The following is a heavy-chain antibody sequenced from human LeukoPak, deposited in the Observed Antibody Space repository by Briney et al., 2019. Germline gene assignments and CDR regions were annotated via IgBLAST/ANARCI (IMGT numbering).Heavy chain of an antibody. J-gene: IGHJ3*02. V-gene: IGHV1-69*05. CDR1: GGTFSSYA. CDR3: ARSKNPGNPGGAFDI. D-gene: IGHD1-14*01. Sequence: SVKVSCKASGGTFSSYAISWVRQAPGQGLEWMGGIIPIFGTANHAQKFQGRVTITTDESTSTAYMELSSLRSEDTAVYYCARSKNPGNPGGAFDIWGQGTMVTVSS. CDR2: IIPIFGTA.